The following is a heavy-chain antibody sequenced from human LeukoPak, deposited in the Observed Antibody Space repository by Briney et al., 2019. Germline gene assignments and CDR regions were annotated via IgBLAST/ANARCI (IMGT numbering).Heavy chain of an antibody. J-gene: IGHJ4*02. D-gene: IGHD2-15*01. CDR3: ARVGYCSGGSCYVPFDY. Sequence: GGSLRLSCAASGFTFSSYWMSWVRQAPGKGLEWVANIKQDGSEKYYVDSVKGGFTISRDNAKNSLYLQMNSLRAEDTAVYYCARVGYCSGGSCYVPFDYWGQGTLVTVSS. V-gene: IGHV3-7*03. CDR1: GFTFSSYW. CDR2: IKQDGSEK.